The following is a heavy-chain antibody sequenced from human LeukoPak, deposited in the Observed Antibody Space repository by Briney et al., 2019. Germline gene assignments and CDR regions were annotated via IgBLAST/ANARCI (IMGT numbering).Heavy chain of an antibody. Sequence: GRSLRLSCAASGFTFNTYGMNWVRQALGKGLEWVAIISWHGDTEFYGESVKGRFAISRDNSKNMVYLQMNSLRAEDTAVYYCARDLREYYFDRSGFSLGHWGQGTLVTVSS. CDR2: ISWHGDTE. D-gene: IGHD3-22*01. J-gene: IGHJ4*02. CDR3: ARDLREYYFDRSGFSLGH. CDR1: GFTFNTYG. V-gene: IGHV3-30*06.